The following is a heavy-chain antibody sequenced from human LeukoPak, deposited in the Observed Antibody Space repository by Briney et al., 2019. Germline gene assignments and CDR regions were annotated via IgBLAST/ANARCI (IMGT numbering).Heavy chain of an antibody. V-gene: IGHV1-69*05. CDR2: IIPIFGTA. Sequence: SVKVSCKASGGTFITYTINWVQQAPGQGLEWMGGIIPIFGTANYAQKFQGRITITTDDSTSTAYMELSSLRSEDTAVYYCATYMLRDNWNVHTFDSWGQGTLVTVSS. CDR1: GGTFITYT. CDR3: ATYMLRDNWNVHTFDS. D-gene: IGHD1-1*01. J-gene: IGHJ4*02.